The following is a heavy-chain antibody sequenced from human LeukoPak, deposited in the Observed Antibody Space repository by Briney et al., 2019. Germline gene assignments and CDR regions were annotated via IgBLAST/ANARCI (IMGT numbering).Heavy chain of an antibody. Sequence: SETLSLTCSVSGGSIASGGYYWSWIRQHPGKGLEWIGYINYRGSPDYNPSLKSRLSISLDTSRNQFSLKLTSVTAADTAVYYCARDVPKRAPYGVDVWGQGTTVTVSS. D-gene: IGHD2-2*01. V-gene: IGHV4-31*03. CDR1: GGSIASGGYY. J-gene: IGHJ6*02. CDR3: ARDVPKRAPYGVDV. CDR2: INYRGSP.